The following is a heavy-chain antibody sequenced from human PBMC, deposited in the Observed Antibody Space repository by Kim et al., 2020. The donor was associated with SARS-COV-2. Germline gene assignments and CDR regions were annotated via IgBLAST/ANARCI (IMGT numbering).Heavy chain of an antibody. J-gene: IGHJ4*02. V-gene: IGHV7-4-1*01. CDR2: IDTNTGNP. CDR1: GYTFSGYA. CDR3: ARDQDHSLYFDY. Sequence: ASVKVSCKTSGYTFSGYALSWVRQAPGQGLEWLGWIDTNTGNPVNAKGFTGRFVFLWDTSVNTAYLQISSLKAADTAIYYCARDQDHSLYFDYWGQGTLV. D-gene: IGHD4-4*01.